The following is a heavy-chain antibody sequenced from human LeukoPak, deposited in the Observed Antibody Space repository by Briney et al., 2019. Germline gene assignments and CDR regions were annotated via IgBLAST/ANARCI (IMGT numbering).Heavy chain of an antibody. CDR1: GGSISSGGYY. V-gene: IGHV4-30-2*01. CDR2: IYHSGST. Sequence: SETLSLTCTVSGGSISSGGYYWSWIRQPPGKGLEWIGYIYHSGSTYYNPSLKSRVTISVDRSKNQFSLKLSSVTAADTAVYYCASPAYCSSTSCRAEYFQHWGQGTLVTVSS. D-gene: IGHD2-2*01. CDR3: ASPAYCSSTSCRAEYFQH. J-gene: IGHJ1*01.